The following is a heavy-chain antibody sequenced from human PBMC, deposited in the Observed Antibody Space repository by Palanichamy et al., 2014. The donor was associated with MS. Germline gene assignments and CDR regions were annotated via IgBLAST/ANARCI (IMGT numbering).Heavy chain of an antibody. V-gene: IGHV4-34*01. D-gene: IGHD2-2*01. J-gene: IGHJ5*02. CDR3: ARELWVPAANPGGVPTP. Sequence: LEWIGEINHSGSTNYNPSLKSRVTISVDTSKNQFSLKLSSVTAADTAVYYCARELWVPAANPGGVPTPWAEGTLVTVSS. CDR2: INHSGST.